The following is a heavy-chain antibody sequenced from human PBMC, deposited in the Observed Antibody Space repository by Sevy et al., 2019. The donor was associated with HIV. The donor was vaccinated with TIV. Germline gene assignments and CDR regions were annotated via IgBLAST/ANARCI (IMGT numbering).Heavy chain of an antibody. V-gene: IGHV1-24*01. CDR1: GYTLTQLS. D-gene: IGHD3-22*01. CDR3: AITKDYYDSSGYPFDY. Sequence: ASVKVSCKVSGYTLTQLSMHWVRQAPGKGLEWMGSFDPEDGETIYAQKFQGRVTMTEDTSTDTAYMEVSSLKSEDTAVFYCAITKDYYDSSGYPFDYWGQGTLVTVSS. J-gene: IGHJ4*02. CDR2: FDPEDGET.